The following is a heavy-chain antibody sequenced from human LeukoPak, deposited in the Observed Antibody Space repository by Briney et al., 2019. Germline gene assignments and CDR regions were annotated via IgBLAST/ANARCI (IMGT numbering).Heavy chain of an antibody. D-gene: IGHD1-26*01. V-gene: IGHV3-7*05. J-gene: IGHJ4*02. CDR1: GFTFSRYW. CDR3: ARDSEWGLLRSDY. CDR2: IKQDGTEK. Sequence: PGGSLRLSCAASGFTFSRYWMTWVRQAPGKGLEWVANIKQDGTEKYYVDSVKGRFTISRDNAKNSLYLQMNSLRAEDTAVYYCARDSEWGLLRSDYWGQGNLVTVSS.